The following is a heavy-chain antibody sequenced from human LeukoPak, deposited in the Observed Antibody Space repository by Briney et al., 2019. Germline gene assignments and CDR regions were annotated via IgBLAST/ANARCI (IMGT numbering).Heavy chain of an antibody. CDR3: ASLFYVAPRGMDV. V-gene: IGHV1-8*02. Sequence: ASVKVSCKASGYTFTSYGISWVRQAPGQGLEWMGWMNPNSGNTGYTQKFQGRVTMTRNTSISTAYMELSSQRSEDTAVYYCASLFYVAPRGMDVWGQGTTVTVSS. D-gene: IGHD5/OR15-5a*01. CDR1: GYTFTSYG. J-gene: IGHJ6*02. CDR2: MNPNSGNT.